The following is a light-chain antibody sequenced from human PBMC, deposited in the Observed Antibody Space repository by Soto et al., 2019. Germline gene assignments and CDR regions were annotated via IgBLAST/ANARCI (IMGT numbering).Light chain of an antibody. V-gene: IGKV3-20*01. J-gene: IGKJ1*01. CDR2: RAS. CDR3: QQYGSSPRT. CDR1: QSVSSSY. Sequence: EIVLTQSPGTLSLSPGERATLSCRASQSVSSSYLAWYQQKPGQAPRLLIYRASSRSTGIPDRFSGSGSGTDFTLTISRLEPEDFALYYCQQYGSSPRTFGQGTKVEIK.